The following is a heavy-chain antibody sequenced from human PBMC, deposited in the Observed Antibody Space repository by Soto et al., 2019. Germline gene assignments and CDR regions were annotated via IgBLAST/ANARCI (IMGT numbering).Heavy chain of an antibody. J-gene: IGHJ4*02. CDR3: ARDGASSSCHY. D-gene: IGHD6-6*01. CDR1: GFTFSSYG. V-gene: IGHV3-33*01. CDR2: IWYDGSNK. Sequence: QVQLVESGGGVVQPGRSLRLSCAASGFTFSSYGMHWVRQAPGKGLEWVAVIWYDGSNKYYADSVKGRFTISRDNSKNPLYLQMNSLRAEDTGVYYCARDGASSSCHYWGQGTLVTVSS.